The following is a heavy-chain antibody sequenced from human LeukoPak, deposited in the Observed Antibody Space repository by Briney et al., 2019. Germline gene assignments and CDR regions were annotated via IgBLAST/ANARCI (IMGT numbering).Heavy chain of an antibody. CDR1: GFTFRTYW. V-gene: IGHV3-7*01. CDR3: GTDRNSYDWSDFRFHY. D-gene: IGHD3-22*01. CDR2: IKHDGCEV. J-gene: IGHJ4*01. Sequence: SGGSLRLSCVASGFTFRTYWMNWFRRAPGKGLEWVGNIKHDGCEVNYVDSVKGRFTISRDNAKDSLYLQMNSLRAEDRAMYLCGTDRNSYDWSDFRFHYWGQGALVTVPS.